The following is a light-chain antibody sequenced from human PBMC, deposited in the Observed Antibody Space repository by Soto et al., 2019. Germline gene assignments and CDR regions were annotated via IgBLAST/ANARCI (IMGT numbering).Light chain of an antibody. CDR1: QTINRF. CDR3: QQSYSTLRPT. J-gene: IGKJ4*01. CDR2: SAS. Sequence: IQMTQSPSSLSASVGDRVTITCRAGQTINRFLSWYQQKPGKAPRLLIYSASSLQSGVPLRFSGSGSGTDFSLTINGLQPDDFVTYYCQQSYSTLRPTFGGGTKVDI. V-gene: IGKV1-39*01.